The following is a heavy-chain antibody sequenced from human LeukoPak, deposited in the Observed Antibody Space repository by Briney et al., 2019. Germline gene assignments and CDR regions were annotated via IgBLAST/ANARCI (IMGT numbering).Heavy chain of an antibody. CDR1: GYTFTGYF. V-gene: IGHV1-2*06. Sequence: ASVKVSCKASGYTFTGYFLHWVRQAPGQGLEWMGRINPNNGDTNYAQNLQGRVTMTRNTSISTAYMELSSLRSEDTAVYYCARAKIAAAGMKVWVRGEYFQHWGQGTLVTVSS. J-gene: IGHJ1*01. D-gene: IGHD6-13*01. CDR3: ARAKIAAAGMKVWVRGEYFQH. CDR2: INPNNGDT.